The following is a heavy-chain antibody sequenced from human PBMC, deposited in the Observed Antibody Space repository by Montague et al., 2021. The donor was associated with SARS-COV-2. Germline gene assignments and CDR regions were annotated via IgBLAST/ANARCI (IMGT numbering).Heavy chain of an antibody. V-gene: IGHV4-59*08. Sequence: SETLSLTCTVSGGSISSYYWSWIRQPPGKGLEWIGYIYYSGSTNXNPSLKSRVTISVDTSKNQFPLKLSSVTAADTAVYYCARAGSGGYSFYYYYGMDVWGQGTTVTVSS. CDR1: GGSISSYY. J-gene: IGHJ6*02. D-gene: IGHD3-10*01. CDR3: ARAGSGGYSFYYYYGMDV. CDR2: IYYSGST.